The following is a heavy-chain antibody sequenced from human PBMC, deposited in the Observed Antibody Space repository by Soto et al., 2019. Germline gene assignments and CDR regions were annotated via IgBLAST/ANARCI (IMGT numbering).Heavy chain of an antibody. J-gene: IGHJ6*02. Sequence: VQLVESGGGVVQPGRSLRLSCAASGFTFSSYGMHWVRQAPGKGLEWVALISYDGSKKYYADSVKGRFTISRDNSKNTLYVQMNSLRAEDTAVYYCAKGEGFLEWLPDYYYYGMDVWGQGTTVTVSS. CDR1: GFTFSSYG. V-gene: IGHV3-30*18. CDR3: AKGEGFLEWLPDYYYYGMDV. D-gene: IGHD3-3*01. CDR2: ISYDGSKK.